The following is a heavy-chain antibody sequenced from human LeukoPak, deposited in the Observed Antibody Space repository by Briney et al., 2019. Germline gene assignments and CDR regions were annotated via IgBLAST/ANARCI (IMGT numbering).Heavy chain of an antibody. CDR2: IYYSGST. D-gene: IGHD6-19*01. CDR1: GGSISSYY. V-gene: IGHV4-59*01. J-gene: IGHJ4*02. Sequence: SETLSLTCTVSGGSISSYYWSWIRQPPGKGLEWIGYIYYSGSTNYNPSLKSRVTISVDTSKNQFSLKLSSVTAADTAVNYCARDSSGWYDYWGQGTLVTVSS. CDR3: ARDSSGWYDY.